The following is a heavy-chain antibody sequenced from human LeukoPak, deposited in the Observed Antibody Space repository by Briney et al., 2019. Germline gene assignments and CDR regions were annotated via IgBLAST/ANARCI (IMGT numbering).Heavy chain of an antibody. CDR2: ISGSGGSI. V-gene: IGHV3-23*01. CDR3: AKSRDGYYAYFEY. D-gene: IGHD5-24*01. J-gene: IGHJ4*02. CDR1: GFTFSTSA. Sequence: PGGSLRLSCAASGFTFSTSAMSWVRQAPGKGLEWVSTISGSGGSIYYADSVKGRFTISRDNSNNTVYLQMNSLRAEDTAIYYCAKSRDGYYAYFEYWGQGALVTVSS.